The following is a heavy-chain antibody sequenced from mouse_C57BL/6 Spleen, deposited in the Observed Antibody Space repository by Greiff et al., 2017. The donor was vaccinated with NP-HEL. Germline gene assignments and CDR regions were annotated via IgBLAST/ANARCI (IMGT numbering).Heavy chain of an antibody. CDR3: ARLDDFYAMDY. CDR1: GFTFSDYG. V-gene: IGHV5-15*01. CDR2: ISNLAYSI. Sequence: EVKLMESGGGLVQPGGSLKLSCAASGFTFSDYGMAWVRQAPRKGPEWVAFISNLAYSIYYADTVTGRFTISRENAKNTLYLEMSSLRSEDTAMYYCARLDDFYAMDYWGQGTSVTVSS. J-gene: IGHJ4*01.